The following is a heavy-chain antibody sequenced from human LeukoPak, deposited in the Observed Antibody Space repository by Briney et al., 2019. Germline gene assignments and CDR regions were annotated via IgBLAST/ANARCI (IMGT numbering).Heavy chain of an antibody. V-gene: IGHV3-53*01. Sequence: GGSLSLSRAASGFTPCSKYMSWVRQAPGKGLEWGSVIYSGGSTYYLESGKGRFTISRDNSKNSLNLQMNSQRAADTAVYYSAREGTVVVGDAFDIWGQGTMVTVSS. CDR2: IYSGGST. CDR1: GFTPCSKY. J-gene: IGHJ3*02. D-gene: IGHD2-15*01. CDR3: AREGTVVVGDAFDI.